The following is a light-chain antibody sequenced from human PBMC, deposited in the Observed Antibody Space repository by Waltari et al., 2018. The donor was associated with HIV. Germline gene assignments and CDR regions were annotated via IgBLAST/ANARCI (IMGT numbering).Light chain of an antibody. CDR1: RSNIGNND. J-gene: IGLJ3*02. Sequence: GQRVTISCSGSRSNIGNNDVYWFQHLPGTAPKLLIYRNNQRPSGVPDRFTGSKSGTSASLAISGLRSEDEADYYCDAWDNSLSGRVFGGGTKLTVL. V-gene: IGLV1-47*01. CDR3: DAWDNSLSGRV. CDR2: RNN.